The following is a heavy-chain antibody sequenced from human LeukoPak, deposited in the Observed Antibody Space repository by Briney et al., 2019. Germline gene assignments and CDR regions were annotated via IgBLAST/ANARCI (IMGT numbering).Heavy chain of an antibody. CDR1: GFTFTSYL. CDR3: ARTYAGNSHFDY. V-gene: IGHV3-74*01. Sequence: PGGSLRLSCAASGFTFTSYLMHWVRQPPGKGLVWVSRINSDGSNKYYADSVKGRFTISRDNAKNTLYLQMNSLRAEDTAVYYCARTYAGNSHFDYWGQGTLVTVSS. J-gene: IGHJ4*02. D-gene: IGHD4-23*01. CDR2: INSDGSNK.